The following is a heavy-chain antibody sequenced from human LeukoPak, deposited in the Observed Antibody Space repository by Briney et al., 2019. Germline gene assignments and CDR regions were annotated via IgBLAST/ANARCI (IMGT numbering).Heavy chain of an antibody. Sequence: GGSLRLSCAASGFTFSDYYMSWVRQAPGKGLEWVSYISSSSSYTNYADSVKGRFTISRDNAKNSLDLQMNSLRAEDTSVYYCARRLTSHYGMDVWGQGTTVTVAS. J-gene: IGHJ6*02. CDR2: ISSSSSYT. V-gene: IGHV3-11*06. CDR1: GFTFSDYY. CDR3: ARRLTSHYGMDV. D-gene: IGHD4-11*01.